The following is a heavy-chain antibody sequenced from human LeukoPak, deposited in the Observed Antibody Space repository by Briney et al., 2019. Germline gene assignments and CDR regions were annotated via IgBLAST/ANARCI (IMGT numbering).Heavy chain of an antibody. V-gene: IGHV3-53*04. Sequence: PGGSLRLSCAASGFTVTANDMSWVRQAPGKGLEWVSFIYGGGSGSAYYEDSVKGRFTGSRHDSKNTLELQMNGLKPDDTAVYYCLRQGVGSPPRWGQGTLVTVSS. CDR2: IYGGGSGSA. CDR1: GFTVTAND. D-gene: IGHD1-26*01. J-gene: IGHJ4*02. CDR3: LRQGVGSPPR.